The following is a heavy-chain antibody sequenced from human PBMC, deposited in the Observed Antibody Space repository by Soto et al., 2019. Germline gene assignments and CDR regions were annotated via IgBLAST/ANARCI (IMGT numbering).Heavy chain of an antibody. D-gene: IGHD3-22*01. V-gene: IGHV4-39*01. CDR2: IYYSGST. J-gene: IGHJ4*02. CDR3: ARSYYYDSSGYYGGYFDY. Sequence: PSETLSLTCTVSGGSISSSSYYWGWIRQPPGKGLEWIGSIYYSGSTYYNPSLKSRVTISVDTSKNQFSLKLSSVTAADTAVYYCARSYYYDSSGYYGGYFDYWGQGTLVTVSS. CDR1: GGSISSSSYY.